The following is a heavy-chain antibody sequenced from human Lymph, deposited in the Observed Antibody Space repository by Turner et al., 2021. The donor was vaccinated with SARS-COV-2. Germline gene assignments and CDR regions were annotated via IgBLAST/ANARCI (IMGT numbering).Heavy chain of an antibody. CDR2: NYGGCST. J-gene: IGHJ6*02. D-gene: IGHD3-3*01. CDR1: GFTVSYIY. Sequence: SSASGFTVSYIYMTWVRRAPGKELEWVSVNYGGCSTYYADSVKGRFTISRDSSKNTLYLQMNSLRAEDTAVYYCARDLMEVGSMDVWGQGTTVTVSS. CDR3: ARDLMEVGSMDV. V-gene: IGHV3-53*01.